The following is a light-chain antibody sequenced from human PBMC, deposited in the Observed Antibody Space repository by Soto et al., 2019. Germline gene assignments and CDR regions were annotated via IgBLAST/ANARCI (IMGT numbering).Light chain of an antibody. V-gene: IGLV2-14*01. CDR2: EVS. Sequence: QSALTQPASVSGSPGQSITISCAGTSSDVGGYNYVSWYQQHPGKAPKLMIYEVSNRPSGVSNRFSGSKSGNTAALAISGLQAEDEADYYCSSDTSSNPYVFGTGTKVTVL. J-gene: IGLJ1*01. CDR1: SSDVGGYNY. CDR3: SSDTSSNPYV.